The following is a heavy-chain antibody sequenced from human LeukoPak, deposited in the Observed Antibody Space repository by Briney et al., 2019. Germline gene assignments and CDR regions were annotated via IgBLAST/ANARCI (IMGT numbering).Heavy chain of an antibody. Sequence: ASVKVSCKASGYTFTSYYMHWVRQAPGQGLEWMGGITPIFGTANYAQKFQGRVTITTDESTSTAYMELSSLRSEDTAVYYCASVGYCSGGSCYGLAFDIWGQGTMVTVSS. CDR2: ITPIFGTA. CDR1: GYTFTSYY. V-gene: IGHV1-69*05. J-gene: IGHJ3*02. CDR3: ASVGYCSGGSCYGLAFDI. D-gene: IGHD2-15*01.